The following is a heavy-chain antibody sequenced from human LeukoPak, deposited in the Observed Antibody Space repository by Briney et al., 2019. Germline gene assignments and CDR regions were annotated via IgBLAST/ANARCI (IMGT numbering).Heavy chain of an antibody. Sequence: PSQTLSLTCTVSGGSISSGGYYWSWIRQHPGKGLEWIGYIYYSGSTYYNPSLKSRVTISVDTSKNQFSLKLSSVTAADTAVYYCARVPQPPYRNYDILTGYYYFDYWGQGTLVTVSS. V-gene: IGHV4-31*03. D-gene: IGHD3-9*01. CDR2: IYYSGST. CDR1: GGSISSGGYY. J-gene: IGHJ4*02. CDR3: ARVPQPPYRNYDILTGYYYFDY.